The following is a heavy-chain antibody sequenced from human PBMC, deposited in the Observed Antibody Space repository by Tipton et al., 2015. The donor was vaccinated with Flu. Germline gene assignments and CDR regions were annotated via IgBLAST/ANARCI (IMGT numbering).Heavy chain of an antibody. Sequence: GSLRLSCAASGFIVTSDYMTWVRQAPGKGLEWVSVIYSGDSASYADSVRGRFTISRDRSKNTLYLQMNDLRVEDTAVYYCAKRYCSGTTCYIPDALAIWGQGTRVTVSS. J-gene: IGHJ3*02. CDR3: AKRYCSGTTCYIPDALAI. CDR1: GFIVTSDY. D-gene: IGHD2-2*01. CDR2: IYSGDSA. V-gene: IGHV3-53*01.